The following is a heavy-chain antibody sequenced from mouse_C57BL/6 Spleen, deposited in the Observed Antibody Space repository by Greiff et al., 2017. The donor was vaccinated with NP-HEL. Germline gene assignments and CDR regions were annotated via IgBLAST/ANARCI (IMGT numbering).Heavy chain of an antibody. Sequence: QVHVKQSGDELVKPGASVKISCKASGYAFSSYWMNWVKQRPGKGLEWIGQIYPGDGDTNYNGKFKGKATLTADKSSSTAYMQLSSLTSEDSAVYFCARSGRDYFDYWGQGTTLTVSS. CDR3: ARSGRDYFDY. V-gene: IGHV1-80*01. CDR1: GYAFSSYW. J-gene: IGHJ2*01. CDR2: IYPGDGDT.